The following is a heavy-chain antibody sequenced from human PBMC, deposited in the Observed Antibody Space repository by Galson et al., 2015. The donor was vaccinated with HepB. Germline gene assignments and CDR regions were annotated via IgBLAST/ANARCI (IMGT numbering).Heavy chain of an antibody. CDR2: INAGSGNT. V-gene: IGHV1-3*01. CDR1: GYTFTSHA. Sequence: SVKVSCKASGYTFTSHAMHWVRQAPGQRLEWMGWINAGSGNTKYSQKFQGRVTITRDTSASTAYMELSSLRSEDTAMYYCARDSAGITMIYCGQGTLVTVSS. CDR3: ARDSAGITMIY. D-gene: IGHD3-22*01. J-gene: IGHJ4*02.